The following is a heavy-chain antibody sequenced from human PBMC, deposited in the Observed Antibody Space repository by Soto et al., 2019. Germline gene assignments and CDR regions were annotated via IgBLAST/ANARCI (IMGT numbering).Heavy chain of an antibody. CDR3: ARDLPTPKYYDFWSGSLNWFDP. J-gene: IGHJ5*02. CDR2: ISYDGSNK. Sequence: GGSLRLSCAASGFTFSSYAMHWVRQAPGKGLEWVAVISYDGSNKYYADSVKGRFTISRDNSKNTLNLQMNRLRAEDMAVYYCARDLPTPKYYDFWSGSLNWFDPWGQGTLVTVSS. V-gene: IGHV3-30-3*01. D-gene: IGHD3-3*01. CDR1: GFTFSSYA.